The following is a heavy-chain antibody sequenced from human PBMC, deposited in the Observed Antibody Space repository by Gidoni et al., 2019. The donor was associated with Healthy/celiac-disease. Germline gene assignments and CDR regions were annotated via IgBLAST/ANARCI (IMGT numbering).Heavy chain of an antibody. D-gene: IGHD1-1*01. J-gene: IGHJ4*02. V-gene: IGHV1-69*04. CDR3: ARGANDSPMRN. Sequence: QVQLVQSGAEVKKPGSSVKVSCKASGGTFSSYAISWVRQAPGQGLEWMGRIIHILGIANYAQKFQGRVTITADKSTSTAYMELSSLRSEDTAVYYGARGANDSPMRNWGQGTLVTVSS. CDR1: GGTFSSYA. CDR2: IIHILGIA.